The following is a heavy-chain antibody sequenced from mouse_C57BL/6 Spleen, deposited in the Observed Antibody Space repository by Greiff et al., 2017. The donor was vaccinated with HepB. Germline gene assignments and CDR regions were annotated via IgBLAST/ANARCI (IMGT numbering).Heavy chain of an antibody. D-gene: IGHD1-1*01. CDR3: ARSDYYGSPLFDY. CDR1: GYTFTSYW. J-gene: IGHJ2*01. V-gene: IGHV1-64*01. Sequence: QVQLQQPGAELVKPGASVKLSCKASGYTFTSYWMHWVKQRPGQGLEWIGMIHPNSGSTNYNEKFKSKATVTVDKSSSTAYMQLSSLTSEDSAVYYCARSDYYGSPLFDYWGQGTTLTVSS. CDR2: IHPNSGST.